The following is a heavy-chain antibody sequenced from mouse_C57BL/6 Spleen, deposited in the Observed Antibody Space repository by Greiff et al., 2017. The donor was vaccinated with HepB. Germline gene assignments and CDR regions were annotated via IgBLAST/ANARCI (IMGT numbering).Heavy chain of an antibody. CDR3: ARSGGYYGYDAYFDY. D-gene: IGHD2-2*01. CDR1: GYTFTSYW. V-gene: IGHV1-55*01. Sequence: VQLQQPGAELVKPGASVKMSCKASGYTFTSYWITWVKQRPGQGLEWIGDIYPGSGSTNYNEKFKSKATLTVDTSSSTAYMQLSSLTSEDSAVYYCARSGGYYGYDAYFDYWGQGTTLTVSS. J-gene: IGHJ2*01. CDR2: IYPGSGST.